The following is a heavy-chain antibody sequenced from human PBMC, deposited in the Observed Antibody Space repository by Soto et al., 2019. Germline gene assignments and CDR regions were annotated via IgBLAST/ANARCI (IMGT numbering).Heavy chain of an antibody. CDR3: AKDFTVTTSPYFEY. CDR2: ISYDGTNK. CDR1: GFTFSSYG. Sequence: GGSLRLSCAASGFTFSSYGMHWVRQAPGKGLEWVTFISYDGTNKYYADSVKGRFTISRDNSKNTLYLQMNSLRAEDTAVYYCAKDFTVTTSPYFEYWGQGILVTVSS. J-gene: IGHJ4*02. V-gene: IGHV3-30*18. D-gene: IGHD4-17*01.